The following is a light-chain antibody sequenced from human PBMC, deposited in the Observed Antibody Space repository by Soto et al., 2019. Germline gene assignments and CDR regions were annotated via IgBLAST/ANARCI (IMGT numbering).Light chain of an antibody. Sequence: EIVLTQSPGTLSLSPGERATLSCRASQSVSSYLAWYQQQPGQAPRLLIYGASSRATCIPDSFSGSGSGTEFTLTISRLEPEDFAVYYCQQYGTSWAFGQGTKVEIK. CDR2: GAS. J-gene: IGKJ1*01. V-gene: IGKV3-20*01. CDR3: QQYGTSWA. CDR1: QSVSSY.